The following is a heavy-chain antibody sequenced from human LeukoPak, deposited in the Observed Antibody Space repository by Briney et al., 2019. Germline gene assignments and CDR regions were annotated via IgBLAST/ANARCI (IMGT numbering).Heavy chain of an antibody. V-gene: IGHV3-64*01. D-gene: IGHD3-22*01. CDR3: ARAKFDSSGYYYRGFDI. J-gene: IGHJ3*02. Sequence: GGSLRLSCAASGFTFSSYATHWVRQAPGKGLEYVSGINSNGGSTYYTNSVKGRFTISRDNSKNTLYLQMGSLRAEDTAVYYCARAKFDSSGYYYRGFDIWGQGTMVTVSS. CDR1: GFTFSSYA. CDR2: INSNGGST.